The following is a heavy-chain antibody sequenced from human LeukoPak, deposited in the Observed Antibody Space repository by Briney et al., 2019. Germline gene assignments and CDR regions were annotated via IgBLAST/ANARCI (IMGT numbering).Heavy chain of an antibody. CDR3: ARRVYSYYRDD. V-gene: IGHV6-1*01. CDR1: GDSVSGDSAA. CDR2: TYYRSKWYN. Sequence: SQTLSVSSVNSGDSVSGDSAAWSWIRQSPSRGLEWLGRTYYRSKWYNDYAISVKSRITIKPDTSKNQFSLQLNSVTSEDTAVYYYARRVYSYYRDDWGQGTLVTVSS. J-gene: IGHJ4*02. D-gene: IGHD2-15*01.